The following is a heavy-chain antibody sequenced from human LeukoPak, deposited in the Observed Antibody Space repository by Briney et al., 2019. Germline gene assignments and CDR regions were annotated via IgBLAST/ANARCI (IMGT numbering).Heavy chain of an antibody. D-gene: IGHD3-10*01. J-gene: IGHJ5*02. V-gene: IGHV4-4*07. CDR2: VYTSGTT. CDR1: GVSISGYY. Sequence: SQTLSLTCTVSGVSISGYYWRSVRQPAGKGLEWIGRVYTSGTTDYNPSLRSRVTMSIDTSKNQFSLKLTSVTAADTAVYYCARGFGHPWGQGTLVTVSS. CDR3: ARGFGHP.